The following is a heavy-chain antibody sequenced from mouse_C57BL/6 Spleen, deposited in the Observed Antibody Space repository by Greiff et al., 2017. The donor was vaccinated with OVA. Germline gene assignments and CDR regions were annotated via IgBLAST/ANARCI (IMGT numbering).Heavy chain of an antibody. J-gene: IGHJ3*01. Sequence: VQGVESGAELVKPGASVKISCKASGYAFSSYWMNWVKQRPGKGLEWIGQIYPGDGDTNYNGKFKGKATLTADKSSSTAYMQLSSLTSEDSAVYFCARQEGPLDLEVNWFAYWGQGTLVTVSA. D-gene: IGHD6-1*01. CDR3: ARQEGPLDLEVNWFAY. V-gene: IGHV1-80*01. CDR2: IYPGDGDT. CDR1: GYAFSSYW.